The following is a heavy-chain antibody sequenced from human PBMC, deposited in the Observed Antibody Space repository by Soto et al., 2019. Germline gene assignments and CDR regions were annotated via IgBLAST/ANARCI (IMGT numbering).Heavy chain of an antibody. D-gene: IGHD1-26*01. V-gene: IGHV3-21*01. CDR2: ISSSSSYI. Sequence: GGSLRLSCAASGFTFSSYSMNWVRQAPGKGLEWVSSISSSSSYIYYADSVKGRFTISRDNAKNSLYLQMNGLRAEDTAVYYCARDHGATGFDYWGQGTLVTVSS. CDR1: GFTFSSYS. CDR3: ARDHGATGFDY. J-gene: IGHJ4*02.